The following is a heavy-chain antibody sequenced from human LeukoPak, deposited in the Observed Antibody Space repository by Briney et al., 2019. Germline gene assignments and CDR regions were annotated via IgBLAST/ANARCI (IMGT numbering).Heavy chain of an antibody. CDR3: ARGVAVASGFDY. CDR2: ISGSGGST. V-gene: IGHV3-23*01. J-gene: IGHJ4*02. CDR1: GFTFSSYA. D-gene: IGHD6-19*01. Sequence: PGGSLRLSCAASGFTFSSYAMSWVRQAPGKGLEWVSAISGSGGSTYYADSVKGRFTISRDNSKNTLYLQMNSLRAEDTAVYYCARGVAVASGFDYWGQGILVTVSS.